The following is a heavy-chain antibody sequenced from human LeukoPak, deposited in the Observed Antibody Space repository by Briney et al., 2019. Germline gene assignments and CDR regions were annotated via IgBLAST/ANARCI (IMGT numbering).Heavy chain of an antibody. CDR3: ARRGIQLWPHDDY. CDR1: GFTFSSYW. D-gene: IGHD5-18*01. J-gene: IGHJ4*02. Sequence: GGSLRLSCAASGFTFSSYWMHWVRQAPGKGLVWVSCINSDGSRTTFADSVKGRFTISRDNAKNTLYLQMNSLRAEDTAVYYCARRGIQLWPHDDYWGQGTLVTVSS. CDR2: INSDGSRT. V-gene: IGHV3-74*01.